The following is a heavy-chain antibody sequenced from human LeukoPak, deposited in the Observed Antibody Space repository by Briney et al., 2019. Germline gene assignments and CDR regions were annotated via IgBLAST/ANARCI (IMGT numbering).Heavy chain of an antibody. J-gene: IGHJ4*02. Sequence: PGGSLRLSCAASGLTFSHFAMSWVRQAPGKGLESVLLISGTGDKTYYADSVKGRFTISRDNSQNTLYLQMNSLRAEDTAVYYCAKGHTNFGTGFEFRGQGALVTVSS. V-gene: IGHV3-23*01. CDR3: AKGHTNFGTGFEF. D-gene: IGHD2-8*01. CDR1: GLTFSHFA. CDR2: ISGTGDKT.